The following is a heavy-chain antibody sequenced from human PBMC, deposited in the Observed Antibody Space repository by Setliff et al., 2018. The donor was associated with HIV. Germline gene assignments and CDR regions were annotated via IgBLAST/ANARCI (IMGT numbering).Heavy chain of an antibody. D-gene: IGHD6-13*01. J-gene: IGHJ5*02. Sequence: GGSLRLSCAASGFTFSSYSMNWVRQAPGKGLEWVSSISSSSSYIYYADSVKGRFTISRDNAKNSLYLQMNSLRAEDTAVYYCARGPLRSSWYNWFDPWGQGTLVTVSS. V-gene: IGHV3-21*01. CDR1: GFTFSSYS. CDR2: ISSSSSYI. CDR3: ARGPLRSSWYNWFDP.